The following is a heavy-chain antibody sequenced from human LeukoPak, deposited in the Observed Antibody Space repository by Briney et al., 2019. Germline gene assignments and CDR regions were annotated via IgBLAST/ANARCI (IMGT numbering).Heavy chain of an antibody. D-gene: IGHD3-10*01. J-gene: IGHJ3*02. CDR1: GFTVSSNY. CDR2: IYSGGST. V-gene: IGHV3-53*01. CDR3: ARDRNYYDAFDI. Sequence: GGSLRLSCAASGFTVSSNYMSWVRQAPGKGLEWVSVIYSGGSTYYADSVKGRFTISRDNSKNTLYLQMNSLRAEDTAVYYCARDRNYYDAFDIWGQGTMVTVSS.